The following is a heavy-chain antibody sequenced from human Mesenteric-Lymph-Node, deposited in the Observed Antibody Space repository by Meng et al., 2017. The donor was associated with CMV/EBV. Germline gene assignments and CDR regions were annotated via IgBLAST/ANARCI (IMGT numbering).Heavy chain of an antibody. J-gene: IGHJ4*02. CDR3: ARDPDNDYSNYVSY. Sequence: GGSLRLSCAASKFTFSDYYMSWVRQAPGKGLEWVSVIYSGGSTYYADSVKGRFTISRDNSKNTLYLQMNSLRAEDTAVYYCARDPDNDYSNYVSYWGQGTLVTVSS. CDR1: KFTFSDYY. V-gene: IGHV3-66*02. D-gene: IGHD4-11*01. CDR2: IYSGGST.